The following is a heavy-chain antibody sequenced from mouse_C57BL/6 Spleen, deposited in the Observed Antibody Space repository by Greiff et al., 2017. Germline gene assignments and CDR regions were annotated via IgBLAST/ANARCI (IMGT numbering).Heavy chain of an antibody. CDR3: ARGGYDGYYSWFAY. D-gene: IGHD2-3*01. J-gene: IGHJ3*01. CDR1: GYTFTSYW. CDR2: IDPSDSET. Sequence: QVQLQQPGAELVRPGSSVKLSCKASGYTFTSYWMHWVKQRPIQGLEWICNIDPSDSETHYNQKFKDKATLTVDKSSSTAYMQLSSLTSEDSAVYYCARGGYDGYYSWFAYWGQGTLVTVSA. V-gene: IGHV1-52*01.